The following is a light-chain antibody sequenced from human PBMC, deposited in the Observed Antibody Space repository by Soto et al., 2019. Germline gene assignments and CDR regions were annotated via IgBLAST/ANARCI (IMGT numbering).Light chain of an antibody. J-gene: IGKJ1*01. V-gene: IGKV1-5*03. Sequence: DIQMTQSPSTLSASVGDRVILTCRASQSIGSWLAWYQQKAGKGPKLLIYEASSLKSGVPSRFSGSGSGTEFTLTISCLQPDDFATYYCQQYNNDSPWTFGQGTKVDIK. CDR3: QQYNNDSPWT. CDR1: QSIGSW. CDR2: EAS.